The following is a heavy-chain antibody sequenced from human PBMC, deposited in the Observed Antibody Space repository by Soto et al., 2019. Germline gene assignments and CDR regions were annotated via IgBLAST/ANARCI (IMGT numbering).Heavy chain of an antibody. Sequence: EVQLVESGGGLVKPGGSLRLSCAASGFTFSSYSMNWVRQAPGKGLEWVSSISSSSSYIYYADSVKGRFRISRDHANNSLYLQTNSLRAEDTAVYYCARTGAYIDYWGQGPLVTVSS. CDR1: GFTFSSYS. J-gene: IGHJ4*02. V-gene: IGHV3-21*01. CDR2: ISSSSSYI. CDR3: ARTGAYIDY.